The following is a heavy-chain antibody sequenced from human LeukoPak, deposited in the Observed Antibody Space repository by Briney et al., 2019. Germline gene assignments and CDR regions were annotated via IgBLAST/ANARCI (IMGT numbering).Heavy chain of an antibody. CDR1: GFTFSDYW. D-gene: IGHD3-22*01. CDR2: SNSDGSST. CDR3: ARAYYDSSGYYQNWFDP. Sequence: GGSLRLSCAASGFTFSDYWMHWVRQAPGKGLVWVSRSNSDGSSTSYADSVKGRFTISRDNAKNTLYLQMNSLRAEDTAVYYCARAYYDSSGYYQNWFDPWGQGTLVTVSS. J-gene: IGHJ5*02. V-gene: IGHV3-74*01.